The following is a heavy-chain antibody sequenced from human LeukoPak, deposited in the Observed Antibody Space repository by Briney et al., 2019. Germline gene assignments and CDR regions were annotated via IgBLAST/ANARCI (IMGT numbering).Heavy chain of an antibody. Sequence: SETLSLTCTVSGGSISSYYWSWIRQPPGKGLEWIGYIYYSGSTNYNPSLKSRVTISVDTSKNQFSLKLSSVTAADTAVYYCARDRKEVDWFHCDNWGQGPLVTVSS. V-gene: IGHV4-59*01. CDR1: GGSISSYY. J-gene: IGHJ4*02. CDR3: ARDRKEVDWFHCDN. CDR2: IYYSGST. D-gene: IGHD3-9*01.